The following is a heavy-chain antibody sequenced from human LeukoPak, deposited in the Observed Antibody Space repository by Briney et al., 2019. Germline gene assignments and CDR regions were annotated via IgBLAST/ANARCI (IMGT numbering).Heavy chain of an antibody. CDR3: TRSTPYYYDSSGYYQNFVY. D-gene: IGHD3-22*01. V-gene: IGHV3-49*04. Sequence: GGSLRLSCTGSGFTFGDYAMSWVRQAPGKGLEWVGFIRSKAYGGTTEYAASVKGRFTISRDDSKSIAYLQMNSLKTEDTAVYYCTRSTPYYYDSSGYYQNFVYWGQGTLVTVSP. CDR2: IRSKAYGGTT. J-gene: IGHJ4*02. CDR1: GFTFGDYA.